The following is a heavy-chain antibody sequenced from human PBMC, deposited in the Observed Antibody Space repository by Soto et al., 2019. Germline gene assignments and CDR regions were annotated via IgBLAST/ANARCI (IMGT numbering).Heavy chain of an antibody. Sequence: SETLSLTCTVSTGSVNRYYWTWIRQPAGKGLEWIGSLYTSGSTTYNPSLKSRVTMTADTSKNHFSLRLSSVTAADTEIYYRARATFLDGYNLSYNYYGMDVWGQGTTVTVSS. V-gene: IGHV4-4*07. CDR3: ARATFLDGYNLSYNYYGMDV. D-gene: IGHD5-12*01. J-gene: IGHJ6*02. CDR2: LYTSGST. CDR1: TGSVNRYY.